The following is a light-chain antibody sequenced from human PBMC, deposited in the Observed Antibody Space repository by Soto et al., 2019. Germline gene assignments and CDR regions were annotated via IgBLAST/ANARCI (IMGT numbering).Light chain of an antibody. CDR2: DVS. CDR3: CSYAGSHYV. CDR1: SSDVGGYNY. V-gene: IGLV2-11*01. Sequence: QSALTQPRSVSGSPGQSVTISCTGTSSDVGGYNYVSWYQQHPGKAPKLMIYDVSKRPSGVPDRFSGSKSGNTASLTISGLRDEDAADYYCCSYAGSHYVFGTGTKVTVL. J-gene: IGLJ1*01.